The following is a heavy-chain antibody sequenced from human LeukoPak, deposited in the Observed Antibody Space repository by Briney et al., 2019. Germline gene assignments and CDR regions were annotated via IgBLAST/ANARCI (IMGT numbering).Heavy chain of an antibody. Sequence: GGSLRLSCAASGFTFSNYGMHWVRQAPGKGLEWVSAISGSGAATHYADSVKGRFTISRDNSKNTLYLQLNSLTAEDTAVFYCAKLLRAGRLLTISLNSWGQGTPVTVSS. J-gene: IGHJ4*02. D-gene: IGHD3-10*01. CDR1: GFTFSNYG. CDR3: AKLLRAGRLLTISLNS. V-gene: IGHV3-23*01. CDR2: ISGSGAAT.